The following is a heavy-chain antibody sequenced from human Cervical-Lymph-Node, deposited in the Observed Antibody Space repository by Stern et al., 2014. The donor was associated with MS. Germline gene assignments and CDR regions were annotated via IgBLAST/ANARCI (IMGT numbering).Heavy chain of an antibody. CDR1: GYTFTGYY. D-gene: IGHD1-26*01. J-gene: IGHJ4*02. CDR3: ARERALIVGATTGFDY. V-gene: IGHV1-2*06. Sequence: VQLVESGAEVKKPGASVKVSCKASGYTFTGYYMHWVRQAPGKGLEWMGRINPNSGGTNYAQKFQGRVAMTRDTSISTAYMELSRLISDDTAVYYCARERALIVGATTGFDYWGQGTLVTVSS. CDR2: INPNSGGT.